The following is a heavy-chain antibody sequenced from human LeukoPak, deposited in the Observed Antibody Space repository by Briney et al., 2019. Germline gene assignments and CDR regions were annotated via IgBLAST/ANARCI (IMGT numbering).Heavy chain of an antibody. CDR2: ISSSSSYI. D-gene: IGHD2-15*01. Sequence: PGGSLRLSCAASGFTFSSYSMNWVRQAPGKGLEWVSSISSSSSYIYYADSVKGRFTISRDNAKNSLYLQMNSLRAEDTAVYYCAREESSLDYFDYWGQGTLVTVSS. CDR3: AREESSLDYFDY. J-gene: IGHJ4*02. CDR1: GFTFSSYS. V-gene: IGHV3-21*01.